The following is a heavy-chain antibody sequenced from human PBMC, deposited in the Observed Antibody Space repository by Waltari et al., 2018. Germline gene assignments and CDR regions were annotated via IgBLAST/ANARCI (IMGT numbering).Heavy chain of an antibody. V-gene: IGHV4-34*01. CDR1: GGSFSGYY. J-gene: IGHJ3*02. CDR3: ARYRNMVRGDNDAFDI. Sequence: QVQLQQWGAGLLKPSETLSLTCAVYGGSFSGYYWSWIRQPPGKGLEWIGEINHSGSTNSNPSLKSRVTISVDTSKNQFSLKLSSVTAADTAVYYCARYRNMVRGDNDAFDIWGQGTMVTVSS. D-gene: IGHD3-10*01. CDR2: INHSGST.